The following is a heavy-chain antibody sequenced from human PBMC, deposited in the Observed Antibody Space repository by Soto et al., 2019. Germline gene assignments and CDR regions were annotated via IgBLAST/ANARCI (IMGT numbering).Heavy chain of an antibody. CDR1: GGSFSIYS. CDR2: INHSGST. CDR3: ARVRSIGGARNRGLGP. Sequence: QVQLQQWGAGLLKPSETLSLTCAVYGGSFSIYSWNWIRQPPGKGLEWIGEINHSGSTNYNPSLKSRVSISVDTSKNQFCLKLGSVAAADTAVYYCARVRSIGGARNRGLGPWGQGTLVTVSS. J-gene: IGHJ1*01. V-gene: IGHV4-34*01. D-gene: IGHD3-10*01.